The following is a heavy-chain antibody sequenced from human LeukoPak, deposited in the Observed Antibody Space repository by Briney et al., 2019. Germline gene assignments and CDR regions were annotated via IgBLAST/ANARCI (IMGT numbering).Heavy chain of an antibody. V-gene: IGHV4-59*01. CDR2: VFYSGST. D-gene: IGHD5-18*01. CDR3: ARYSYGGYYFDY. CDR1: GGSLSSYY. Sequence: SETLSLTCTVSGGSLSSYYWSWLRQPPGKGLEWIGYVFYSGSTHYNPSLKSRVTISIDTSKNQFSLKLNSVTAADTAVYYCARYSYGGYYFDYRGQGILVTVSS. J-gene: IGHJ4*02.